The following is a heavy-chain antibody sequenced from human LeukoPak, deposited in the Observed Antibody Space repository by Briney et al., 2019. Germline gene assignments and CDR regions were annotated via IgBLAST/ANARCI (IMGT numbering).Heavy chain of an antibody. CDR2: ISSSGTYI. J-gene: IGHJ4*02. CDR1: GFSLSSYM. Sequence: GGSLRLSCAASGFSLSSYMLNWVRQAPGKGLEWVSSISSSGTYIYYRDSVKGRFTISRDNAENSLYLEMNSLRVEDTAIYYCVRDRGSYRPIDYWGQGTLVTVSS. V-gene: IGHV3-21*01. D-gene: IGHD1-26*01. CDR3: VRDRGSYRPIDY.